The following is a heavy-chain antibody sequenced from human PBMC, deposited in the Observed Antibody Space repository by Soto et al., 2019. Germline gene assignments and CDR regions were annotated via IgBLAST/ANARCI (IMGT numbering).Heavy chain of an antibody. V-gene: IGHV3-30*18. J-gene: IGHJ4*02. D-gene: IGHD3-22*01. CDR1: GFTCTSYG. Sequence: SGGSLRLSCAASGFTCTSYGIHWVRQAPGKGLEWVALISYDGTYKYYADSVKGRFTISRDNSKNTLYLQMNSLRVEDTAVYFCAKGPNYDTSGYYFDDWGQGTLVTVSS. CDR2: ISYDGTYK. CDR3: AKGPNYDTSGYYFDD.